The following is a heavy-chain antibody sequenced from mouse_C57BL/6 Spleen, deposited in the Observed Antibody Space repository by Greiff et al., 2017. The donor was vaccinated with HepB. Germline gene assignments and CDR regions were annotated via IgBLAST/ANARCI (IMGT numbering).Heavy chain of an antibody. CDR1: GYAFSSSW. D-gene: IGHD1-1*01. V-gene: IGHV1-82*01. Sequence: QVHVKQSGPELVKPGASVKISCKASGYAFSSSWMNWVKQRPGKGLEWIGRIYPGDGDTNYNGKFKGKATLTADKSSSTAYMQLSSLTSEDSAVYFCARGGNYYGSSYYFDYWGQGTTLTVSS. J-gene: IGHJ2*01. CDR2: IYPGDGDT. CDR3: ARGGNYYGSSYYFDY.